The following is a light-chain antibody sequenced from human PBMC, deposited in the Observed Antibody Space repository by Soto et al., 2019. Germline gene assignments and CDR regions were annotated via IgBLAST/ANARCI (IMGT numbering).Light chain of an antibody. CDR1: SSNIGSNT. Sequence: QSVLTQPPSASGTPGQRVTISCSGSSSNIGSNTVNWYQQLPGTAPKLLIYSNNQRPSGVPDRFSGSKSGTSAYLAISGLQSEEEAEYYCAAWDDSLNGWVFGGGTKVTVL. J-gene: IGLJ3*02. CDR3: AAWDDSLNGWV. CDR2: SNN. V-gene: IGLV1-44*01.